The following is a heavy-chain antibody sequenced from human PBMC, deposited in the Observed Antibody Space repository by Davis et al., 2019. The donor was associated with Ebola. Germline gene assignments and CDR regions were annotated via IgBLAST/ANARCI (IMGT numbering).Heavy chain of an antibody. Sequence: GESLKISCAASGFTFSDYYMSWIRQAPGKGLEWVSYISSSGSTIYYADSVKGRFTISRDNAKNSLYLQMNSLRDEDTAVYYCASGQVIDFDYWGRGTLVAVSS. D-gene: IGHD3/OR15-3a*01. J-gene: IGHJ4*02. CDR3: ASGQVIDFDY. CDR2: ISSSGSTI. CDR1: GFTFSDYY. V-gene: IGHV3-11*04.